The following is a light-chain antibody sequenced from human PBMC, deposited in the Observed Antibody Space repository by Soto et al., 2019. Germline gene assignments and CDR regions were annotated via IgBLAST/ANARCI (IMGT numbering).Light chain of an antibody. CDR2: EVS. J-gene: IGLJ1*01. V-gene: IGLV2-14*01. Sequence: QSVLTQPASVSGSPGQSITISCTGTSSDVGAYTSVPWYQQHPGKAPKLMIYEVSNRPSGVSNRFSGSKSANTASLTISGLQADDEAHYYCTSYTSDNRNYVFGTGTKVTVL. CDR3: TSYTSDNRNYV. CDR1: SSDVGAYTS.